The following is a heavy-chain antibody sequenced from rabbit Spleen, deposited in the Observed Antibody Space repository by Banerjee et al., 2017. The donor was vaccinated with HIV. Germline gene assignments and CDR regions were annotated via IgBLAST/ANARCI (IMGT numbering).Heavy chain of an antibody. CDR2: IYTSSGNT. CDR1: GVSFSSSYY. J-gene: IGHJ6*01. D-gene: IGHD8-1*01. CDR3: ARDWPGSSFSSYGMDL. Sequence: QSLEESGGDLVKPGASLTLTCTASGVSFSSSYYMCWVRQAPGKGLEWTACIYTSSGNTYYASWAKGRFTVTKTSSTTVTLQMTSLTPADTATYFCARDWPGSSFSSYGMDLWGQGTLVTVS. V-gene: IGHV1S40*01.